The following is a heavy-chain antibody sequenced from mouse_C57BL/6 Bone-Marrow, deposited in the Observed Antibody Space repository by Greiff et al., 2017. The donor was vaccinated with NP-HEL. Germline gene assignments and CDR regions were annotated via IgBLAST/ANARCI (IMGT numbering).Heavy chain of an antibody. J-gene: IGHJ3*01. Sequence: VQLQQPGAELVKPGASVKMSCKASGYTFTSYWITWVKQRPGQGLAWIGDIYPGSGSTNYNEKFKSKATLTVDTSSSTAYMQLSSLTSEDAAVYYCARWGGGDGFAYWGQGTLVTVSA. CDR1: GYTFTSYW. V-gene: IGHV1-55*01. CDR2: IYPGSGST. CDR3: ARWGGGDGFAY.